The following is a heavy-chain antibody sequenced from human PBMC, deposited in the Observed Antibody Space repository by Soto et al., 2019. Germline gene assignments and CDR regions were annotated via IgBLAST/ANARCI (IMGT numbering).Heavy chain of an antibody. CDR3: ARDPHPTDAFDI. J-gene: IGHJ3*02. Sequence: QLQLQESGSGLVKPSQTLSLTCAVSGGSISSGGYSWSWIRQPPGKGLGWIGYIYHSGSPYYNPSLKSRDTKSVDRYKNQFSLKLSSVTAAYTAVYYCARDPHPTDAFDIWGQGTMVTDSS. D-gene: IGHD4-17*01. CDR2: IYHSGSP. CDR1: GGSISSGGYS. V-gene: IGHV4-30-2*01.